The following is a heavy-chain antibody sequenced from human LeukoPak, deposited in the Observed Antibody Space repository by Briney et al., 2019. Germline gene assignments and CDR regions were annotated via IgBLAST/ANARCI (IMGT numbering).Heavy chain of an antibody. CDR3: ARVRYSSSWGFDY. CDR1: GGSISSSSYY. D-gene: IGHD6-13*01. Sequence: SETLSLTCTVSGGSISSSSYYWGWIRQPPGKGLEWIGYIYYSGSTNYNPSLKSRVTISVDTSKNQFSLKLSSVTAADTAVYYCARVRYSSSWGFDYWGQGTLVTVSS. J-gene: IGHJ4*02. V-gene: IGHV4-61*05. CDR2: IYYSGST.